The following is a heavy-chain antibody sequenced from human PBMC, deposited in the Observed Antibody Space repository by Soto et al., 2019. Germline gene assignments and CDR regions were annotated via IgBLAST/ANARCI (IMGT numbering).Heavy chain of an antibody. V-gene: IGHV3-66*01. J-gene: IGHJ6*03. CDR1: GFTVSSHY. CDR3: ATSLLTFTGYYMNFYMDV. Sequence: EVQLVESGGGLVQPGGXLRLSCAASGFTVSSHYMTWVRQAPGKGLEWVSVIHSGGSVYYADSVKGRFTISRDNSKNTLDVQMNSLRAEDTAVYYCATSLLTFTGYYMNFYMDVWGKGTTVTVSS. D-gene: IGHD3-9*01. CDR2: IHSGGSV.